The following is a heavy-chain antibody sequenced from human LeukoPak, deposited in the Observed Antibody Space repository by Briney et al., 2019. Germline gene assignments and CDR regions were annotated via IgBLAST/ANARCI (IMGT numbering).Heavy chain of an antibody. V-gene: IGHV1-46*01. CDR3: ARDQGSVSVAPKYYFDY. CDR2: INPSGGST. D-gene: IGHD5/OR15-5a*01. J-gene: IGHJ4*02. Sequence: GASVKVSCKASGYTFTSYYMHWVRQAPGQGLEWMGIINPSGGSTSYAQKFQGRVTMTRDTSTSTVYMELSSLRSEDTAVYYCARDQGSVSVAPKYYFDYWGQGTLVTVSS. CDR1: GYTFTSYY.